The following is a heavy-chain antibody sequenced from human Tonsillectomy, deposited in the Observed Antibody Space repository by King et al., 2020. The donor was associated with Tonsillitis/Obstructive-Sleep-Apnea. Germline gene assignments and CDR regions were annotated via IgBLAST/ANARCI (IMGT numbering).Heavy chain of an antibody. J-gene: IGHJ4*02. V-gene: IGHV3-15*01. CDR2: SKRKTDGGTA. D-gene: IGHD3-16*01. Sequence: VQLVESGGGLVKPGGSLRLSCAASGFTFSNAWMSWVRQAPGKGLEWVGRSKRKTDGGTADYAAPVKGRFTISRDDSKNTLYLQMNSLKTEDTALYYCTADGGYWGQGTQVTVSS. CDR3: TADGGY. CDR1: GFTFSNAW.